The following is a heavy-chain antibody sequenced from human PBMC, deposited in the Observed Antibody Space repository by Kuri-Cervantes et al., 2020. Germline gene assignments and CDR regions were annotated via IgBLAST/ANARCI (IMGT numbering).Heavy chain of an antibody. D-gene: IGHD3-22*01. Sequence: SETLSLTCAISGASVSSNSVPWNWIRQSPSIGLEWLGRTYYRSKWYNDYEVSVKSRITINPDTPKNQFSLQLNSVTPEDTAVYYCAADKTYYYDSRGYHYVGLDAFDIWGQGTMVTVSS. V-gene: IGHV6-1*01. CDR2: TYYRSKWYN. CDR1: GASVSSNSVP. J-gene: IGHJ3*02. CDR3: AADKTYYYDSRGYHYVGLDAFDI.